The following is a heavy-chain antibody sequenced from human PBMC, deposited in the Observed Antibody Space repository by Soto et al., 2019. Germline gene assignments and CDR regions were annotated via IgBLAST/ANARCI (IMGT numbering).Heavy chain of an antibody. CDR1: GFTFSSYS. Sequence: EVQLVESGGGLVQPGGSLRLSCASSGFTFSSYSMNWVRQAPGKGLEWVSYISSSSSTIYYADSVKGRFTISRDNAKNSLYLQMNSLRDEDTAVYYCAIDIVATANRNWFDPWGQGTLVTVSS. D-gene: IGHD5-12*01. V-gene: IGHV3-48*02. J-gene: IGHJ5*02. CDR2: ISSSSSTI. CDR3: AIDIVATANRNWFDP.